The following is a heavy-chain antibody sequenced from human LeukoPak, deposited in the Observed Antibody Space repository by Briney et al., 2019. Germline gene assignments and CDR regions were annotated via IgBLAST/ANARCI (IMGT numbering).Heavy chain of an antibody. CDR3: ACGLGMGAFDV. J-gene: IGHJ3*01. V-gene: IGHV4-59*01. D-gene: IGHD3/OR15-3a*01. CDR2: ISYSGST. Sequence: SETLSLTCNVSGVSISSYYWSWIRQPPGKGLEWIGYISYSGSTKYNPSLKSRVTVSLLTSKNQFSLKLSSVAAADTAVYYCACGLGMGAFDVWGQGTMLTVSS. CDR1: GVSISSYY.